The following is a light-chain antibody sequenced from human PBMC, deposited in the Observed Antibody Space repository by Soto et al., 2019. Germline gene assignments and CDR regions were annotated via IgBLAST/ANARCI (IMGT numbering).Light chain of an antibody. CDR1: QGISSY. V-gene: IGKV1-8*01. CDR2: AAS. J-gene: IGKJ3*01. Sequence: AIRMTQSPSSLSASTGDRVTITCRASQGISSYLAWYQQKPGKAPKLLIYAASTLQSGVPSRFSGSGSGTDFPLTLSCLQSEDFATYYCQQYYSYPHTFGPGTKVDIK. CDR3: QQYYSYPHT.